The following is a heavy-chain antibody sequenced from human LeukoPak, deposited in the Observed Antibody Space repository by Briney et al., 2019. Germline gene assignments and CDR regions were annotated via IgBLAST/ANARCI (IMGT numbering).Heavy chain of an antibody. J-gene: IGHJ5*02. CDR3: ARDNYAGANWFDP. Sequence: SVTVSCKASGGTFSSYAISWVRQAPGQGLEWMGGIIPIFGTANYAQKFQGRVTITTDESTSTAYMELSSLRSEDTAVYYCARDNYAGANWFDPWGQGTLVSVSS. CDR2: IIPIFGTA. V-gene: IGHV1-69*05. D-gene: IGHD1-7*01. CDR1: GGTFSSYA.